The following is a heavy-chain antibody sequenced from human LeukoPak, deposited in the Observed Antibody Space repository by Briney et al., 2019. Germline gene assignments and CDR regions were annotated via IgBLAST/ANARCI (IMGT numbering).Heavy chain of an antibody. J-gene: IGHJ5*02. Sequence: GGSLRLSCAASGFTFSSYAMSWVRQAPGKGLEWVSAISGSGGSTYYADSVKGRFTISRDNSKNTLHLQMNSLRAEDTAVYYCAKDLVAGGWFDPWGQGTLVTVSS. V-gene: IGHV3-23*01. CDR1: GFTFSSYA. D-gene: IGHD6-19*01. CDR2: ISGSGGST. CDR3: AKDLVAGGWFDP.